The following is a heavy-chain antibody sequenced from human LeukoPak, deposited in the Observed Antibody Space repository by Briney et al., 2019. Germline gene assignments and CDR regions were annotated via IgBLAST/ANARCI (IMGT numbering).Heavy chain of an antibody. CDR3: ARVDSRIPGVLRYFDWSPRGDWFDP. CDR2: ISAYNGNT. Sequence: GASVKVSCKASGYTFTSYGISWVRQAPGQGLEWMGWISAYNGNTNYAQKLQGRVTMTTDTSTSTAYMELRSLRSDDTAVYYCARVDSRIPGVLRYFDWSPRGDWFDPWGQGTLVTVSS. J-gene: IGHJ5*02. V-gene: IGHV1-18*01. D-gene: IGHD3-9*01. CDR1: GYTFTSYG.